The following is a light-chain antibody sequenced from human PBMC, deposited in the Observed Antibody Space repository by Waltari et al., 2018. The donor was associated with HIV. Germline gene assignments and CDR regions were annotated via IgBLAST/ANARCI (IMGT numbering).Light chain of an antibody. CDR1: TSNIGAGYD. V-gene: IGLV1-40*01. J-gene: IGLJ2*01. Sequence: QSVLTQPPSVSGAPGQRVTISCTGNTSNIGAGYDVHWYQQLPGTVPKLLIYGDANRPSGVPDRFSGSTSGTSASLAITGLRAEDECDYYCQSYDRSLSGVIFGGGTKLTVL. CDR3: QSYDRSLSGVI. CDR2: GDA.